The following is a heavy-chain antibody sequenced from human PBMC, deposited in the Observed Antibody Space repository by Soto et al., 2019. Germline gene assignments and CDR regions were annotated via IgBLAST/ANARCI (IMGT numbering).Heavy chain of an antibody. V-gene: IGHV4-34*02. CDR2: ISHDGGT. CDR1: GGSFDDFY. Sequence: QVQLQQWGAGLLRPSETLSLTCAFDGGSFDDFYWSWVRQSPGKGLEWVGEISHDGGTNYSPSRASRVSRSVDTSKNQFSLHLRSVTAADTGLYYCARGQLVWYGDLAPYHRDMDVWGQGTTFTSSS. J-gene: IGHJ6*02. D-gene: IGHD3-10*01. CDR3: ARGQLVWYGDLAPYHRDMDV.